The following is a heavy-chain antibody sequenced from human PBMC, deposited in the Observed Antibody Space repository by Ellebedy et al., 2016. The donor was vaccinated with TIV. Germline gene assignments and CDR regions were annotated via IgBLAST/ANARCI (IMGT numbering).Heavy chain of an antibody. V-gene: IGHV3-11*01. Sequence: GGSLRLXXAASEFSFSDYYMSWVRQAPGKGLEWISYISHTATTIHYADSVKGRFTISRDNSKNSLYLQMTSLRTEDTAVYYCARSGSDYYGSSGSVWFDPWGQGTLVTVSS. CDR1: EFSFSDYY. J-gene: IGHJ5*02. CDR3: ARSGSDYYGSSGSVWFDP. D-gene: IGHD3-22*01. CDR2: ISHTATTI.